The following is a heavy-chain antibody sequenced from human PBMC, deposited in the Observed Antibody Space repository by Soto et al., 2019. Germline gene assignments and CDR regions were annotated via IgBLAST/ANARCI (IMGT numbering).Heavy chain of an antibody. J-gene: IGHJ3*02. CDR1: GGSISSSSYY. D-gene: IGHD3-22*01. CDR2: IYYSGST. CDR3: ARRRVNYYDSSGHDAFDI. V-gene: IGHV4-39*01. Sequence: PSETLSLTCTVSGGSISSSSYYWGWIRQPPGKGLEWIGSIYYSGSTYYNPSLKSRVTISVDTSKNQFSLKLSSVTAADTAVYYCARRRVNYYDSSGHDAFDIWGQGTMVTVSS.